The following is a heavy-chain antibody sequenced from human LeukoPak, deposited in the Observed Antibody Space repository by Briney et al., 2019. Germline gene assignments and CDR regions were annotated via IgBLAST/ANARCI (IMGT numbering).Heavy chain of an antibody. V-gene: IGHV3-33*01. CDR1: RFTFSSYG. CDR3: ARDRIWFGEHDASDI. CDR2: IWYDGSNK. D-gene: IGHD3-10*01. J-gene: IGHJ3*02. Sequence: GGSLRLSCAASRFTFSSYGMHWVRQAPGKGLEWVAVIWYDGSNKYYSDSVKGRFTISRDNSKNTLYLQMNSLRAEDTAVYYCARDRIWFGEHDASDIWGQGTMVTVSS.